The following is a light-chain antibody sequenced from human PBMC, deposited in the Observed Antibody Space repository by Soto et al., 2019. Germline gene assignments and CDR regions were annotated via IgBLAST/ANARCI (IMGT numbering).Light chain of an antibody. Sequence: QSVLTQPPSVSAAPGQKVTISCSGSSSNIENYYVSWYQQLPGTALKLLIYDNNKRPSGIPDRFSGSKSGTSATLDITGLQTGDEADYYCGTYDSSLRDGVFGTGTKVTVL. CDR1: SSNIENYY. J-gene: IGLJ1*01. CDR2: DNN. CDR3: GTYDSSLRDGV. V-gene: IGLV1-51*01.